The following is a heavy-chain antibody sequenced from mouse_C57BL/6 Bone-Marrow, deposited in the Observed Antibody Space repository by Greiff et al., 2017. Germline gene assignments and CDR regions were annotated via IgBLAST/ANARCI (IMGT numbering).Heavy chain of an antibody. CDR3: ARRGDYYGMDY. CDR2: IHPNSGST. Sequence: QVQLQQPGAELVKPGASVKLSCKASGYTFTSYWMHWVKQRPGQGLEWIGMIHPNSGSTNYNEKFKGKATLTVDKSSSTAYMQLSSLTSEDAAVYYCARRGDYYGMDYWGQGTSVTVSS. J-gene: IGHJ4*01. CDR1: GYTFTSYW. V-gene: IGHV1-64*01.